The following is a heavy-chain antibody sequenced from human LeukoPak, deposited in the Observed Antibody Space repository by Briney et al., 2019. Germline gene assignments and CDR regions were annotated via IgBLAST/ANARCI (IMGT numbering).Heavy chain of an antibody. V-gene: IGHV4-31*03. CDR3: ARAIQLYSSSRDAFDI. J-gene: IGHJ3*02. CDR1: GGSISSGGYY. Sequence: SETLSLTCTVSGGSISSGGYYWSWIRQHPGKGLEWIGYIYYSGSTYYNPSLKSRVTISVDTSKNQFSLKLSSVTAADTAVYYCARAIQLYSSSRDAFDIWGQGTMVTVSS. CDR2: IYYSGST. D-gene: IGHD6-13*01.